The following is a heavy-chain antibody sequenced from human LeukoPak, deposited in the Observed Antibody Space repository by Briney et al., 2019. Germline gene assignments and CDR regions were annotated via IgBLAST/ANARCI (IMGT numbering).Heavy chain of an antibody. Sequence: SETLSLTCAVSGYSISSGYYWGWIRQPPGKGLEWIGSIYHSGSTYYNPSLKSRVTISVDTSKNQFSLKLSSVTAADTAVYYCARHRRSGSSNWFDPWGQGTLVTVSP. CDR3: ARHRRSGSSNWFDP. CDR1: GYSISSGYY. J-gene: IGHJ5*02. V-gene: IGHV4-38-2*01. D-gene: IGHD1-26*01. CDR2: IYHSGST.